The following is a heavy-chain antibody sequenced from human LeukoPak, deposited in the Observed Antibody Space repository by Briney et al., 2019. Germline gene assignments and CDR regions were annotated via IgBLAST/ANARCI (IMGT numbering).Heavy chain of an antibody. Sequence: GGSLRLSCGASGFTFSTYAMTWVRQAPGKGLEWVSGISGRDGGARTYYADSVKGRFTISRDNSRNTLYLQVNSLTAEDTAVYYCAKVTGATITWAHYFDCWGQGTLVTVSS. CDR3: AKVTGATITWAHYFDC. D-gene: IGHD3-10*01. CDR2: ISGRDGGART. J-gene: IGHJ4*02. CDR1: GFTFSTYA. V-gene: IGHV3-23*01.